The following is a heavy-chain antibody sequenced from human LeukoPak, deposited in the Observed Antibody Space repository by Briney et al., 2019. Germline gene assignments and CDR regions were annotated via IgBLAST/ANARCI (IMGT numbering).Heavy chain of an antibody. J-gene: IGHJ6*03. CDR2: IYHSGST. V-gene: IGHV4-4*02. CDR1: GGSISSSHW. Sequence: SETLSLTCAVSGGSISSSHWWSWVRQPPGKGLEWIGEIYHSGSTNYNPSLKSRVTISVDTSKNQFSLKLSSVTAADTAVYYCARHVGYGDYGGNYYYYYMDVWGKGTTVTISS. D-gene: IGHD4-17*01. CDR3: ARHVGYGDYGGNYYYYYMDV.